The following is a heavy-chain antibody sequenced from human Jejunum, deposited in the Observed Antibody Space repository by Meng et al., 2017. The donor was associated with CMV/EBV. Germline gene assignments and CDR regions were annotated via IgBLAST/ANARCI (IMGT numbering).Heavy chain of an antibody. V-gene: IGHV4-39*07. CDR2: IYYSGTT. J-gene: IGHJ5*02. CDR1: ISSSNSY. D-gene: IGHD3-10*01. Sequence: ISSSNSYWGGIRQPPGKGLEWIGSIYYSGTTDYNPSLKSRVTISVDTSKNQFSLKLSSVTAADTAVYYCAREQTNFYGLGWYNYFDPWGQGTLVTVSS. CDR3: AREQTNFYGLGWYNYFDP.